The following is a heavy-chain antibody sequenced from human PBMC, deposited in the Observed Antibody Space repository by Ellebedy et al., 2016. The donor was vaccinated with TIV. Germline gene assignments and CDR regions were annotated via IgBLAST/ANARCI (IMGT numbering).Heavy chain of an antibody. D-gene: IGHD3-10*01. CDR2: IKQDGSEK. J-gene: IGHJ4*02. V-gene: IGHV3-7*03. CDR1: GFTFTNYW. CDR3: AREGVGGFDY. Sequence: GESLKISCAASGFTFTNYWLSWVRQAPGKGLEWVANIKQDGSEKDYVDSVTGRFTISRDNAKNSLYLQMNSLRAEDTAVYYCAREGVGGFDYWGQGTLVTVSS.